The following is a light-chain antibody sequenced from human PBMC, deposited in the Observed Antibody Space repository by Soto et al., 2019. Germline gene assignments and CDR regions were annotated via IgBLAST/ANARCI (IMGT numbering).Light chain of an antibody. CDR2: AAS. V-gene: IGKV1-39*01. CDR3: QQSYSKWT. J-gene: IGKJ1*01. CDR1: ESVSSY. Sequence: DIQMTQSPSSLSASVGDRVTITCRAKESVSSYVNWYQQKPGKAPKLLIYAASSLQSGVPARFSGSGSVTDFTLPISGLQPEDVETYYCQQSYSKWTFGQGTKVEIK.